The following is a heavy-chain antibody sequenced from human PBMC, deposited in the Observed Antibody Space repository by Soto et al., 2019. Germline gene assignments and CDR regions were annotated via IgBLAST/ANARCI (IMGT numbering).Heavy chain of an antibody. J-gene: IGHJ3*02. Sequence: KQSQTLSLTCAISGDSVSSNSAAWNWIRQSPSRGLEWLGRTYYRSKWYNDYAVSVKSRITINPDTSKNQFSLQLNSVTPEDTAVYYCARERGFGELISDAFDIWGQGTMVTVSS. V-gene: IGHV6-1*01. CDR1: GDSVSSNSAA. CDR2: TYYRSKWYN. CDR3: ARERGFGELISDAFDI. D-gene: IGHD3-10*01.